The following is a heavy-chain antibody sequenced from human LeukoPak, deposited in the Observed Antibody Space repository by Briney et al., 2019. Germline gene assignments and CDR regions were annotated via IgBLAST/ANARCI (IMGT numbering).Heavy chain of an antibody. CDR1: GYSISSGYY. V-gene: IGHV4-38-2*02. CDR3: ARRGIGLLRYFDWINWFDP. CDR2: IYYSGST. D-gene: IGHD3-9*01. Sequence: SETLSLTCTVSGYSISSGYYWGWIRQPPGKGLEWIGSIYYSGSTYYNPSLKSRVTISVDTSKNQFSLKLSSVTAADTAVYYCARRGIGLLRYFDWINWFDPWGQGTLVTVSS. J-gene: IGHJ5*02.